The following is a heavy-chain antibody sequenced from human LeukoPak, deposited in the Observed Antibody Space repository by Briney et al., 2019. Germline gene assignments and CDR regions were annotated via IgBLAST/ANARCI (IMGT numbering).Heavy chain of an antibody. V-gene: IGHV3-66*02. CDR3: ARGRFLEWSMYMDV. J-gene: IGHJ6*03. CDR2: IYSGGST. Sequence: GGSLRLSCAASGFTVSSNYMSWVRQAPGKGLEWVSVIYSGGSTYYADSVKGRFTISKDNSKNTLYLQMNSLRAEDTAVYYCARGRFLEWSMYMDVWGKGTTVTVSS. D-gene: IGHD3-3*01. CDR1: GFTVSSNY.